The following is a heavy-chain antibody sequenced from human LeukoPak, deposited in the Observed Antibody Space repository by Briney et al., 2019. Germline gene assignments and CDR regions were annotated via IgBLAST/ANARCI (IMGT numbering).Heavy chain of an antibody. J-gene: IGHJ4*02. D-gene: IGHD3-22*01. CDR3: ARDKGDYDSGGSLFVF. V-gene: IGHV3-7*03. Sequence: GGSLRLSCAASGFTFSIYWMSWVSQVPRKGLEWVANIKQDGSERYYVDSVKGRFAISRDNAKNSLNLQMNSLRAEDTAVYYCARDKGDYDSGGSLFVFGGQGTLVTVSS. CDR1: GFTFSIYW. CDR2: IKQDGSER.